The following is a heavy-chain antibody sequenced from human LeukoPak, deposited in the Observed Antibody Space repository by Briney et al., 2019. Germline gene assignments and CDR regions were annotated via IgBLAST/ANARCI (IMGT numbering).Heavy chain of an antibody. V-gene: IGHV1-46*01. Sequence: ASVKVSCKASGYTFTSYYMHWVRQAPGHGLEWMGIINPSGGSTSYAQKFQGRVTMTRDTSTSTVYMELSSLRSEDTAVYYCARDKMAGRDGYNFGIFDIWGQGTMVTVSS. D-gene: IGHD5-24*01. CDR1: GYTFTSYY. CDR2: INPSGGST. CDR3: ARDKMAGRDGYNFGIFDI. J-gene: IGHJ3*02.